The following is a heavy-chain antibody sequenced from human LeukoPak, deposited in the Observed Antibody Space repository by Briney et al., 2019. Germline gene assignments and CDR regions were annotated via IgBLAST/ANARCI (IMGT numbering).Heavy chain of an antibody. Sequence: GRSLRLSCAASGFTVSSSGMNWVRQAPGKGLEWVSYSSRSGTIYYADSLRGRFTISRDNAKNSLYLQMSSLRAEDTAVYYCAREFSSGWYHNWFDPWGQGTLVTVSS. CDR1: GFTVSSSG. CDR3: AREFSSGWYHNWFDP. J-gene: IGHJ5*02. V-gene: IGHV3-48*01. D-gene: IGHD6-19*01. CDR2: SSRSGTI.